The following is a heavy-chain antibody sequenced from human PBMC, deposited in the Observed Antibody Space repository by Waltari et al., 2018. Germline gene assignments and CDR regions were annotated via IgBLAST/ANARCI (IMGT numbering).Heavy chain of an antibody. CDR1: GYSFTDYQ. CDR2: INPKKGDT. D-gene: IGHD1-26*01. CDR3: ARDPGPIVGAPDY. V-gene: IGHV1-2*02. Sequence: QVPLVQSGTEVKKPGASVKVSCQASGYSFTDYQLHWVRQTPGQGLEWLGWINPKKGDTGYAQNFLGRVTMTRDTSINTVYMDLSGLRSDDTAVFYCARDPGPIVGAPDYWGQGTLVTVSS. J-gene: IGHJ4*02.